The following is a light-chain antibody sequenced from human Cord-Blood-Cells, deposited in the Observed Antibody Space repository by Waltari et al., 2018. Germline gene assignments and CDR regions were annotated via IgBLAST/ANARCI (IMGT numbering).Light chain of an antibody. V-gene: IGKV3-20*01. J-gene: IGKJ3*01. CDR1: QSVSSSY. CDR3: QQYGSSIFT. Sequence: IVLTQSPGTLSSSPGERATLSCRASQSVSSSYLAWYQQKPGQAPRLLIYGASSRATGIPDRFSGSGSGTDFTLTISRLEPEDFAVYYCQQYGSSIFTFGPGTKVDIK. CDR2: GAS.